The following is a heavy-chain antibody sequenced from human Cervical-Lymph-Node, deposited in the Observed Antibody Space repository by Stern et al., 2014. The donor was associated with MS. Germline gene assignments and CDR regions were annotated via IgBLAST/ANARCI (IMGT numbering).Heavy chain of an antibody. CDR3: ASHHYYDSSAGLDY. V-gene: IGHV3-11*06. D-gene: IGHD3-22*01. CDR2: ISSGSSYT. CDR1: GLTFSDYY. Sequence: AQLVESGGGLVKPGGSLRLSCVASGLTFSDYYMTWIRQAPGKGLEWLSYISSGSSYTNHADSVKGRFTISRDNAKNSLYLQMNSLRADDTAVYYCASHHYYDSSAGLDYWGQGTLVTVSS. J-gene: IGHJ4*02.